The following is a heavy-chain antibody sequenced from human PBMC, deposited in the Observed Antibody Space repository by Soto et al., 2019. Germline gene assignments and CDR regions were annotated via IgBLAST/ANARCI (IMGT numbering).Heavy chain of an antibody. Sequence: PSETLSVTCTVSVGSISSYYWSWMRQPPGKGLEWIGYIYYSGSTNYNPSLKSRVTISVDTSKNQFSLKLSSVTAADTAVYYCARGYHDILTGYPFDYWGQGTLVTVSS. CDR1: VGSISSYY. CDR3: ARGYHDILTGYPFDY. J-gene: IGHJ4*02. CDR2: IYYSGST. V-gene: IGHV4-59*01. D-gene: IGHD3-9*01.